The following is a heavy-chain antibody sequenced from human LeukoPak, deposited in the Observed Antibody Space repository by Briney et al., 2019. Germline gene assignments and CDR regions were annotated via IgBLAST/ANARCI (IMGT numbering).Heavy chain of an antibody. Sequence: ASVKVSCKASGYTFTGYYMHWVRRAPGQGLEWMGWINPNSGGTNYAQKFQGRVTMTRDTSISTAYMELSRLRSDDTAVYYCARGYSSGWYGDYFDYWGQGTLVTVSS. CDR2: INPNSGGT. J-gene: IGHJ4*02. CDR3: ARGYSSGWYGDYFDY. V-gene: IGHV1-2*02. D-gene: IGHD6-19*01. CDR1: GYTFTGYY.